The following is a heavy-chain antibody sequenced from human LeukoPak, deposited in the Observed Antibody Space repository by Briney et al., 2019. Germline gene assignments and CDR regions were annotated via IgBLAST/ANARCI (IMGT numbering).Heavy chain of an antibody. J-gene: IGHJ4*02. Sequence: ASVKVSCKASGYTFFYYGLSWVRQAPGQGLEWMGWISANNGNTDYAQKFQGRVTLTTDISTRTGYMELRSLTSDDTAIYYCARVDCSGDECYSAVYWGQGTLVTVSA. CDR2: ISANNGNT. CDR1: GYTFFYYG. CDR3: ARVDCSGDECYSAVY. V-gene: IGHV1-18*01. D-gene: IGHD2-15*01.